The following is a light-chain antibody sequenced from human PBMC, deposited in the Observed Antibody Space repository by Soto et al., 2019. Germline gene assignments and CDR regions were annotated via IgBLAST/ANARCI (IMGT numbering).Light chain of an antibody. CDR1: SADIGAFNY. Sequence: QSALTQPASVSGSPGQSITISCAGTSADIGAFNYVSWYQHHPGKVPKLLIFDVSDRPSGVSTRFSASKSANTASLTISGLQAEDEADYYCSSYTASSTLVVFGGGTQLTVL. J-gene: IGLJ2*01. CDR2: DVS. V-gene: IGLV2-14*03. CDR3: SSYTASSTLVV.